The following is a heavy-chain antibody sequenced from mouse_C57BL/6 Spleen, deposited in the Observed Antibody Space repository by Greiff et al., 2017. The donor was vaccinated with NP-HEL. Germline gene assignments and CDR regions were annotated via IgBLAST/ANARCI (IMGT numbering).Heavy chain of an antibody. D-gene: IGHD1-2*01. CDR1: GYTFTSYW. CDR3: ARDGNYYGGY. V-gene: IGHV1-59*01. CDR2: IDPSDSYT. J-gene: IGHJ2*01. Sequence: VQLQQPGAALVRPGTSVKLSCKASGYTFTSYWMHWVKQRPGQGLEWIGVIDPSDSYTNYNQKFKGKATLTVDTSSSTAYMQLSSLTSEDSAVYYCARDGNYYGGYWGQGTTLTVSS.